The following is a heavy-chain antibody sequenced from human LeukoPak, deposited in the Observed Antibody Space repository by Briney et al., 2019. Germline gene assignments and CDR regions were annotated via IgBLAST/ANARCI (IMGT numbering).Heavy chain of an antibody. V-gene: IGHV3-21*01. CDR1: GFTFSSYA. D-gene: IGHD6-19*01. Sequence: NPGGSLRLSCAASGFTFSSYAMSWVRQAPGKGLEWVSSISSSSSYIYYADSVKGRFTISRDNAKNSLYLQMNSLRAEDTAVYYCARDQIAVAGDIYSRFDPWGQGTLVTVSS. CDR3: ARDQIAVAGDIYSRFDP. CDR2: ISSSSSYI. J-gene: IGHJ5*02.